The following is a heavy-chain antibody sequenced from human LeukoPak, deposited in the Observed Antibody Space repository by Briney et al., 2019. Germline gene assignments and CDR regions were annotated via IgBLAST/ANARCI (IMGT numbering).Heavy chain of an antibody. Sequence: GGSLRLSCAASGFTFSSYAMHWVRQAPGKGLEWVAVISYDGSNKYYADSVKGRFTISRDNSKNTLYLQMNSLRAEDTAVYYCAKATVTTDWGQGTMVTVSS. CDR2: ISYDGSNK. J-gene: IGHJ3*01. CDR1: GFTFSSYA. CDR3: AKATVTTD. V-gene: IGHV3-30-3*01. D-gene: IGHD4-17*01.